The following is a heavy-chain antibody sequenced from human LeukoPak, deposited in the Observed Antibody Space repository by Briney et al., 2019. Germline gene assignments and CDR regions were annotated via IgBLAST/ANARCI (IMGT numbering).Heavy chain of an antibody. CDR1: GFTLSSYE. D-gene: IGHD5-12*01. J-gene: IGHJ4*02. CDR3: ARGTTINNFDY. V-gene: IGHV3-48*03. CDR2: ISRSGSST. Sequence: PGGSLRLSCAVSGFTLSSYEMNWVRQAPGKGLEWVSYISRSGSSTHYVDSVKGRLTISRDNAKDSLYLQMNSLRAEDTAVYYCARGTTINNFDYWGQGTLVTVSS.